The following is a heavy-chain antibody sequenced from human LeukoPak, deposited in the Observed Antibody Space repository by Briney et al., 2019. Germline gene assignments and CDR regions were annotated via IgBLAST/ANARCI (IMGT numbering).Heavy chain of an antibody. CDR3: AKEVRESAWFYFDY. J-gene: IGHJ4*02. Sequence: GLSLRLSCAASGFTFRSYSMNWVRQAPGKGLEWVSSINSDSNYIYYADSVKGRFTISRDNSRNMLYLQMNSLSAEDTAVYYCAKEVRESAWFYFDYWGQGTLATVSS. V-gene: IGHV3-21*04. D-gene: IGHD3-10*01. CDR1: GFTFRSYS. CDR2: INSDSNYI.